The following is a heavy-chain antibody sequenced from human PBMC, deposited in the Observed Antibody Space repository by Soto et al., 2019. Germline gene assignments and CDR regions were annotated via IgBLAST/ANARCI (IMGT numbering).Heavy chain of an antibody. D-gene: IGHD2-2*02. J-gene: IGHJ6*02. CDR3: AGSAIYRGYYYYGMDV. V-gene: IGHV1-2*02. CDR2: INPNSGGT. CDR1: GYTFTGYY. Sequence: ASVKVSCKASGYTFTGYYMHWVRQAPGQGLEWMGWINPNSGGTNYAQKFQGRVTMTRDTSISTAYMELSRLRSDDTAVYHCAGSAIYRGYYYYGMDVWGQGTTVTVSS.